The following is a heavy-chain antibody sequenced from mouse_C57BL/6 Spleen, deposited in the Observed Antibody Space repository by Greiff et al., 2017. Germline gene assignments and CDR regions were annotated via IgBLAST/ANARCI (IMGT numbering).Heavy chain of an antibody. CDR1: GYTFTSYW. CDR3: TRGGLLRLAWFAY. D-gene: IGHD2-3*01. Sequence: EVQLQQSGTVLARPGASVKMSCKTSGYTFTSYWMHWVKQRPGQGLEWIGAIYPGNSDTSYNQKFKGKAKLTAVTSASTAYMELSSLTNEDSAVYYCTRGGLLRLAWFAYWGQGTLVTVSA. CDR2: IYPGNSDT. V-gene: IGHV1-5*01. J-gene: IGHJ3*01.